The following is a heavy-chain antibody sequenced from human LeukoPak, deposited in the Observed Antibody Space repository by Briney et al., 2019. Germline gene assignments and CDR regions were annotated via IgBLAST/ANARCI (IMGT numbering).Heavy chain of an antibody. D-gene: IGHD2-2*01. CDR2: IYYSGST. V-gene: IGHV4-59*01. Sequence: SETLSLTCAVYGGSFSGYYWSWIRQPPGKGLEWIGYIYYSGSTNYNPSLKSRVTISVDTSKNQFSLKLSSVIAADTAVYYCASSVVLDAFDIWGQGTMVTVSS. CDR1: GGSFSGYY. J-gene: IGHJ3*02. CDR3: ASSVVLDAFDI.